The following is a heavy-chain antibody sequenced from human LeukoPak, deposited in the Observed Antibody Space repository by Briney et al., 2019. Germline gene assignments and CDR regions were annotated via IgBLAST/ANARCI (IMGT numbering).Heavy chain of an antibody. Sequence: ASVTVSCKSSGYTFTDYYLLWVRQAPGQGLEWMGWISAYNGNTNYAQKLQGRVTMTTDTSTSTAYMELRSLRSDDTAVYYCARRVVGATIYFDYWGQGTLVTVSS. CDR3: ARRVVGATIYFDY. V-gene: IGHV1-18*04. CDR1: GYTFTDYY. D-gene: IGHD1-26*01. CDR2: ISAYNGNT. J-gene: IGHJ4*02.